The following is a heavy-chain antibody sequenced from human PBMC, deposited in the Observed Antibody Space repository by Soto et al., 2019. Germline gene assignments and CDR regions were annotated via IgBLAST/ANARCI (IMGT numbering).Heavy chain of an antibody. CDR3: ARGPNPYYFDY. J-gene: IGHJ4*02. CDR2: INAGNGNT. CDR1: GYTFPSYA. V-gene: IGHV1-3*01. Sequence: ASVKGSCKASGYTFPSYAMHWVRQAPGQRLEWMGWINAGNGNTKYPQKFQGRVTITRDTSASTAYMELSSLRSEDTAVYYCARGPNPYYFDYWRQGTLVTVSS.